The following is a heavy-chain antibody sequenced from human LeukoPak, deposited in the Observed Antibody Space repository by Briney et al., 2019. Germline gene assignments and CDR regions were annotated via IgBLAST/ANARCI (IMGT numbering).Heavy chain of an antibody. CDR2: IYYSGST. J-gene: IGHJ3*02. CDR3: ARVKLERRHDAFDI. CDR1: GGSISSYY. Sequence: SETLSLTCTVSGGSISSYYWSWIRQPPGKGLEWIGYIYYSGSTNYNPSLKSRVTISVDTSKNQFSLKLSSVTAADTAVYYGARVKLERRHDAFDIWGQGTMVTVSS. V-gene: IGHV4-59*01. D-gene: IGHD1-1*01.